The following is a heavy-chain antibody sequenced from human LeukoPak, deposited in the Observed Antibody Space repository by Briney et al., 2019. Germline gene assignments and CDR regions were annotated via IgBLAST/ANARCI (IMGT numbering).Heavy chain of an antibody. V-gene: IGHV3-11*01. J-gene: IGHJ6*03. CDR1: GFTFSDNY. CDR2: ISGNGRDI. CDR3: ARNSGAGYYFYMDV. D-gene: IGHD3-10*01. Sequence: PGGSLRLSCAASGFTFSDNYMTWVRQAPGRGLEWLSYISGNGRDIQYADSVKGRFTISRDNAKNLLSLQMDSLRAEDTALYYCARNSGAGYYFYMDVWGKGTAVTVSS.